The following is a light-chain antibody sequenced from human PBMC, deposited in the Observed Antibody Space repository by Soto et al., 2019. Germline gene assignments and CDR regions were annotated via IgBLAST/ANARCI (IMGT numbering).Light chain of an antibody. CDR1: QSVSSSY. CDR3: QQYHSWPRT. Sequence: EIVLTHSPGTLSLSPWEIATLSCRASQSVSSSYLAWYQQNAGQAPRLLIYGTSTRASGIPARFSGSGSGTDFTLTISSLQFEDFAVYYRQQYHSWPRTFGQGTKVDIK. J-gene: IGKJ1*01. CDR2: GTS. V-gene: IGKV3-20*01.